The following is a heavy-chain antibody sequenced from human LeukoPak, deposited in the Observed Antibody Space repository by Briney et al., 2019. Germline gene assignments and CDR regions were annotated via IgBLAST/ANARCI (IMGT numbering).Heavy chain of an antibody. D-gene: IGHD3-22*01. CDR3: ATAKRDYYDSIFYDY. CDR2: FDPEDGET. V-gene: IGHV1-24*01. Sequence: ASVKVSCKVSGYTLTELSMHWVRQAPGKGVEWMGGFDPEDGETIYAQKFQGRVTMTEDTSTDTAYMELSSLRSEDTAVYYCATAKRDYYDSIFYDYWGQGTLVTVSS. J-gene: IGHJ4*02. CDR1: GYTLTELS.